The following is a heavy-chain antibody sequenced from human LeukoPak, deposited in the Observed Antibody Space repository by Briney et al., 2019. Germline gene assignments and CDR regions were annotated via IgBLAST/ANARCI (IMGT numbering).Heavy chain of an antibody. J-gene: IGHJ4*02. CDR3: AKDTPALSYDSSGYFDY. D-gene: IGHD3-22*01. CDR1: GFTFDDYA. Sequence: GGSLRLSCAASGFTFDDYAMHWVRQAPGKGLEWVSGISWNGGSIGYADSVKGRFTISRDNAKNSLYLQMNSLRAEDTALYYCAKDTPALSYDSSGYFDYWGQGTLVTVSS. CDR2: ISWNGGSI. V-gene: IGHV3-9*01.